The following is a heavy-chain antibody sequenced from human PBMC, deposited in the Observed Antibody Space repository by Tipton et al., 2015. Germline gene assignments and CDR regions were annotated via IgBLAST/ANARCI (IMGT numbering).Heavy chain of an antibody. Sequence: SLRLSCAASGFTFSDYWMHWVRQAPGKGLEWVSYISSSSSTIYYVDSVKGRFTISRDNAKSSLYLQMNSLRAGDTAVYYCARALWSGYYSPTYYDGLDVWGQGTTVTVSS. V-gene: IGHV3-11*01. CDR1: GFTFSDYW. CDR3: ARALWSGYYSPTYYDGLDV. J-gene: IGHJ6*02. D-gene: IGHD3-3*01. CDR2: ISSSSSTI.